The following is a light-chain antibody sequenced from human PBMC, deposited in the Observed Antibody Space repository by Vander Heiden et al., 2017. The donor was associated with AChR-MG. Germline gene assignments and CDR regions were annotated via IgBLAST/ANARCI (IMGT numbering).Light chain of an antibody. J-gene: IGKJ4*01. Sequence: DIQMTQSPSSLSASVGDRVTLTCRASQGISNYLAWYQQKPGQGPKLLIYAASTLQSGVPSRFSGSGCGTDFTLTISSLQPEDVATYYCQKDNSYLSLTFGGGTKVEIK. CDR1: QGISNY. CDR2: AAS. CDR3: QKDNSYLSLT. V-gene: IGKV1-27*01.